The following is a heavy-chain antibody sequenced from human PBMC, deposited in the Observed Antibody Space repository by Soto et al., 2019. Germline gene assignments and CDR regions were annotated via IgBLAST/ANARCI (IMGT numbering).Heavy chain of an antibody. CDR3: ARVYCSSTSCPYYFDY. J-gene: IGHJ4*02. CDR2: ISAYNGNT. CDR1: GYTFTSYG. D-gene: IGHD2-2*01. Sequence: GASVKVSCKASGYTFTSYGISWVRQAPGQGLEWMGWISAYNGNTNYAQKLQGRVTMTTDTSTSTAYMELRSLRSDDTAVYYCARVYCSSTSCPYYFDYWGQGTLVTAPQ. V-gene: IGHV1-18*01.